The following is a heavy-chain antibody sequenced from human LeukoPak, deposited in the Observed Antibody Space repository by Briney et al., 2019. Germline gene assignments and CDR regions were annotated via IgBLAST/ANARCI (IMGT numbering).Heavy chain of an antibody. CDR2: INPNSGGT. CDR1: GYTFTGYY. V-gene: IGHV1-2*02. Sequence: ASVKVSCKASGYTFTGYYMHWVRQAPGQGLEWMGWINPNSGGTNYAQKFQGRVTMTRDTSISTAYMELSRLRSDDTAVYYRARDDILTALFDYWGQGTLVTVSS. J-gene: IGHJ4*02. D-gene: IGHD3-9*01. CDR3: ARDDILTALFDY.